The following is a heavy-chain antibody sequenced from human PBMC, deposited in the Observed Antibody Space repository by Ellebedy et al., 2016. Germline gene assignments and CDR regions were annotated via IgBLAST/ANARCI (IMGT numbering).Heavy chain of an antibody. J-gene: IGHJ4*02. CDR1: GDGIKDYS. D-gene: IGHD3-10*01. CDR3: ARLDYASGSHFEY. Sequence: SETLSLTCTVSGDGIKDYSWNWIRQSPGKGLQWIGHIYYNGNTDYNPSLESRVTMSVDTPKNQFSLSLTSVTAADTAVYYCARLDYASGSHFEYWGQGTLVTVSS. V-gene: IGHV4-59*01. CDR2: IYYNGNT.